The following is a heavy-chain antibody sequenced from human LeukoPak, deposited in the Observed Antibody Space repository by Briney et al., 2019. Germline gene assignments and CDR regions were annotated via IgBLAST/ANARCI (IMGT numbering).Heavy chain of an antibody. CDR2: IIPIFGTA. V-gene: IGHV1-69*05. CDR3: AREIPEMATTYYYYYYMDV. D-gene: IGHD5-24*01. CDR1: GGTFSSYA. Sequence: SVKVSCKVSGGTFSSYAISWVRQAPGQGLEWMGGIIPIFGTANYAQKFQGRVTITTDESTSTAYMELSSLRSEDTAVYYCAREIPEMATTYYYYYYMDVWGKGTTVTISS. J-gene: IGHJ6*03.